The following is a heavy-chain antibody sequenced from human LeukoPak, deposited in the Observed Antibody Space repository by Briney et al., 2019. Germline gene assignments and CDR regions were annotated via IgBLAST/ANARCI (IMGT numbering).Heavy chain of an antibody. CDR2: INAGNGNT. D-gene: IGHD1-26*01. CDR1: GYTFTSYA. Sequence: GASVKVSCKASGYTFTSYAMHWVRQAPGQRLEWMGWINAGNGNTKYSQKFQGRVTITRDTSASTAYMELSSLRSEDTAVYYCARGSMYSGSYYDWFDPWGQGTLVTVSS. J-gene: IGHJ5*02. V-gene: IGHV1-3*01. CDR3: ARGSMYSGSYYDWFDP.